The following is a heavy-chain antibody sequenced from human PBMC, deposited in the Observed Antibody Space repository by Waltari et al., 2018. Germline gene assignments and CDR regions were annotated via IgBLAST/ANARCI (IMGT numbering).Heavy chain of an antibody. CDR2: INSDGSST. CDR1: GFTFPRYL. D-gene: IGHD3-10*01. CDR3: TRALWLGELYDY. Sequence: EVQLDESGGGLVQPGGSLILSCSASGFTFPRYLMTWVRQAPGKGLVWVARINSDGSSTTYADSVKGRFTISRDNAKNTVYLQMNSLRVEDTAVYYCTRALWLGELYDYWGQGTLVTVSS. V-gene: IGHV3-74*01. J-gene: IGHJ4*02.